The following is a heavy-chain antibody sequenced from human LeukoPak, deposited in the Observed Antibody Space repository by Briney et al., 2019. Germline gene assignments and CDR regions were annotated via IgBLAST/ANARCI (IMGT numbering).Heavy chain of an antibody. J-gene: IGHJ4*02. CDR1: GRTFSSYA. D-gene: IGHD3-22*01. V-gene: IGHV1-69*04. CDR2: IIPILGIA. Sequence: SVKVACKASGRTFSSYAISWVRQAPGQGLEWMGRIIPILGIANYAQKFQGRVTITADKSTSTAYMELSSLRSEDTAVYYCARVGNRLSYYDSSGYVDYWGQGTLVTVSS. CDR3: ARVGNRLSYYDSSGYVDY.